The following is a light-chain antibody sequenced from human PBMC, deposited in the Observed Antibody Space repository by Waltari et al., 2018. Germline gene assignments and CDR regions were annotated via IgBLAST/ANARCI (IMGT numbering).Light chain of an antibody. J-gene: IGLJ3*02. CDR2: EVT. CDR3: CSYAGSSTWV. V-gene: IGLV2-23*02. CDR1: SSDVGSYNL. Sequence: QSALTQPASVSGSPGQSITISCTATSSDVGSYNLVSWYQQHPGKAPELVIYEVTKRPSGVSTRFSGSKSGNTASLTISGLQAEDEADYCCCSYAGSSTWVFGGGTKLTVL.